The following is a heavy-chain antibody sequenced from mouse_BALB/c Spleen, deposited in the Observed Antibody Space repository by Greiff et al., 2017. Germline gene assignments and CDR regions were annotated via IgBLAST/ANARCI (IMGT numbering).Heavy chain of an antibody. D-gene: IGHD2-2*01. CDR3: ARRGGYDFYYFDY. Sequence: VQLQQSGAELVRPGTSVKISCKASGYTFTNYWLGWVKQRPGHGLEWIGDIYPGGGYTNYNEKFKGKATLTADTSSSTAYMQLSSLTSEDSAVYFCARRGGYDFYYFDYWGQGTTLTVSS. V-gene: IGHV1-63*02. CDR1: GYTFTNYW. J-gene: IGHJ2*01. CDR2: IYPGGGYT.